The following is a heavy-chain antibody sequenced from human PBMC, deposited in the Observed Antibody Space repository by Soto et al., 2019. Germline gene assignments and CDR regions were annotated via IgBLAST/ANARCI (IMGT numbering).Heavy chain of an antibody. CDR3: AGGERLYYYSYGMDV. CDR2: MNTGNGNT. CDR1: GYNFTTYA. V-gene: IGHV1-3*04. Sequence: QVQLVQSGAEVKKPGASVKVSCKASGYNFTTYAMLWVRQAPGQRLEWMGWMNTGNGNTKYSPKFQRRVTITRDTSASTAYMELSSLKSEDTAVYYCAGGERLYYYSYGMDVWGQGSTVTVSS. J-gene: IGHJ6*02. D-gene: IGHD6-25*01.